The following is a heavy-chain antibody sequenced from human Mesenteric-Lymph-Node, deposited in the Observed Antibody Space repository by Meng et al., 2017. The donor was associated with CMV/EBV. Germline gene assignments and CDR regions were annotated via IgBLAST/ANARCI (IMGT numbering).Heavy chain of an antibody. CDR2: INSDGSST. CDR3: ARDAKPRVLDWLLRWFDP. J-gene: IGHJ5*02. CDR1: GFTFSSYW. V-gene: IGHV3-74*01. Sequence: GESLKISCAASGFTFSSYWMHWVRQAPGKGLVWVSRINSDGSSTSYADSVKGRFTISRDNAKNTLYLQMNSLRPEDTAVYYCARDAKPRVLDWLLRWFDPWGQGTLVTVSS. D-gene: IGHD3-3*01.